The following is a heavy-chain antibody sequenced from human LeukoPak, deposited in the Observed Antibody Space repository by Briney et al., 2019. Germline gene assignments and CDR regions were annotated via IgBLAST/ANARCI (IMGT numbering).Heavy chain of an antibody. CDR2: TYYRSKWYN. J-gene: IGHJ1*01. Sequence: SRTLSLTFAISGDSVSSNSAAWNWIRQSPTRGLEWLGRTYYRSKWYNDYAVSVKSQITINPDTSKYQFSLQLNSVTPEDTAVYYCARAPLRYFVQRGEYFQHWGQGTLVTVSS. CDR3: ARAPLRYFVQRGEYFQH. D-gene: IGHD3-9*01. CDR1: GDSVSSNSAA. V-gene: IGHV6-1*01.